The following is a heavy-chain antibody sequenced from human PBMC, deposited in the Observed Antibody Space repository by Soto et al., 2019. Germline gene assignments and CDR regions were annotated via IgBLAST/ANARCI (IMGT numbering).Heavy chain of an antibody. D-gene: IGHD2-15*01. CDR2: ISYDGSNK. CDR3: ARGDLYCSGGSCYPLTPPDY. V-gene: IGHV3-30-3*01. Sequence: PGGSLRLSCAASGFTFSSYAMHWVRQAPGKGLEWVAVISYDGSNKYYADSVKGRFTVSRDNSKNTLFLQMNSLRAEDTAVYYCARGDLYCSGGSCYPLTPPDYWGQGTLVTVSS. J-gene: IGHJ4*02. CDR1: GFTFSSYA.